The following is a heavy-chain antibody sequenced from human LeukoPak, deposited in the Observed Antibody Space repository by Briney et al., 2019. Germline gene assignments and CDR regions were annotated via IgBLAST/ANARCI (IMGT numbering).Heavy chain of an antibody. CDR2: TIPIFGTA. Sequence: SVKVSCKASGGTFSSHAISWVRQAPGQGLEWMGGTIPIFGTANYAQKFQGRVTITADESTSTAYMELSSLRSEDTAVYYCARSVSGSYSDYYYYMDVWGKGTTVTVSS. J-gene: IGHJ6*03. CDR1: GGTFSSHA. CDR3: ARSVSGSYSDYYYYMDV. D-gene: IGHD1-26*01. V-gene: IGHV1-69*13.